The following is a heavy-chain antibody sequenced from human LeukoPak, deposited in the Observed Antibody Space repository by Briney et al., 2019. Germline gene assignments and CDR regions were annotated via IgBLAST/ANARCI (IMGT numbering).Heavy chain of an antibody. J-gene: IGHJ2*01. V-gene: IGHV4-61*02. CDR1: GGSISSGSYY. Sequence: SETLSLTCTVSGGSISSGSYYWSWIRQPAGKGLEWIGRIYTSGSTNYNPSLKSRVTISVDTSKNQFSLKLSSVTAADTAVYYCARVPYSRYWYFDLWGRGTLVTVSS. CDR2: IYTSGST. D-gene: IGHD4-11*01. CDR3: ARVPYSRYWYFDL.